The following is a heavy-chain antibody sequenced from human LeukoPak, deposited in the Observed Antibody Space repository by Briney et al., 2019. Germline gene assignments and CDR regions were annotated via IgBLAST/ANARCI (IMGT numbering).Heavy chain of an antibody. V-gene: IGHV4-39*01. CDR3: ARQMNTVTADY. CDR2: IFYSGST. J-gene: IGHJ4*02. CDR1: GGSISSSSYF. D-gene: IGHD4-17*01. Sequence: SETLSLTCTVSGGSISSSSYFWPWIRQPPGTGLEWLGSIFYSGSTYYTPSLNSRVTISIDTSMNQFSLRLSSVTAADTAVYYCARQMNTVTADYWGQGTLVTVSS.